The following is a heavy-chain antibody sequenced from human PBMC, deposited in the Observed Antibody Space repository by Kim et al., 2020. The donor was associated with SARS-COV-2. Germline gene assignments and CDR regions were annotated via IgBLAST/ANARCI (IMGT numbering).Heavy chain of an antibody. CDR3: AKMYYYGSGSSDYFDY. CDR2: ISWNSGSI. Sequence: GGSLRLSCAASGFTFDDYAMHWVRQAPGKGLEWVSGISWNSGSIGYADSVKGRFTISRDNAKNSLYLQMNSLRAEDTALYYCAKMYYYGSGSSDYFDYWG. D-gene: IGHD3-10*01. J-gene: IGHJ4*01. CDR1: GFTFDDYA. V-gene: IGHV3-9*01.